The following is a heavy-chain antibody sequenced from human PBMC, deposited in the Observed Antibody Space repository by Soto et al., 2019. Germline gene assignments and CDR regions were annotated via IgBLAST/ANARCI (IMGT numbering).Heavy chain of an antibody. V-gene: IGHV3-30*03. CDR2: ISYDGSNK. CDR1: GFTFSNYG. Sequence: GGSLRLSCAASGFTFSNYGMHWVRQAPGKGLEWVAVISYDGSNKYYADSEKGRFTISRDNSKNTLYLQMNSLRAEDTAVYYSATGETATNPVAEYFQHWGQGTLFTFSS. D-gene: IGHD6-25*01. J-gene: IGHJ1*01. CDR3: ATGETATNPVAEYFQH.